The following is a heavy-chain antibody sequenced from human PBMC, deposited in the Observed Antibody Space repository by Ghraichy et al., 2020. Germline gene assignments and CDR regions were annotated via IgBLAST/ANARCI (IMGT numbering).Heavy chain of an antibody. CDR1: GFTFSSYA. CDR3: VKAIVVVTAIAGGAFDI. D-gene: IGHD2-21*02. CDR2: ISSNGGST. J-gene: IGHJ3*02. V-gene: IGHV3-64D*06. Sequence: GESLNISCSASGFTFSSYAMHWVRQAPGKGLEYVSAISSNGGSTYYADSVKGRFTISRDNSKNTLYLQMSSLRAEDTAVYYCVKAIVVVTAIAGGAFDIWGQGTMVTVSS.